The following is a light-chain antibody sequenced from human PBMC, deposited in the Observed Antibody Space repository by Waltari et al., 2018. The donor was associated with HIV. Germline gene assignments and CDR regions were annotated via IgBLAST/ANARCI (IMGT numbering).Light chain of an antibody. CDR2: DFS. J-gene: IGLJ2*01. CDR3: SSYTSSSSVV. Sequence: QSALNQPASVSGSPGTSITISCTGPRRDVGGYKYFSWYQQHPGKAPKLMIYDFSNRPSGVSNRFSGSKSGNTASLTISGLQAEDEADYYCSSYTSSSSVVFGGGTKLTVL. V-gene: IGLV2-14*01. CDR1: RRDVGGYKY.